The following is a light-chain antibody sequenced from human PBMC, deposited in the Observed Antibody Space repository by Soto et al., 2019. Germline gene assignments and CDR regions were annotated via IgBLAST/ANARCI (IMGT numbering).Light chain of an antibody. CDR3: SSYAGDNRGV. Sequence: QSVLTQPPSASGSPGQSVTISCTGTSSDVGGYDYVSWYQQHPGKAPKLMIYEVTKRPSGVPDRFSGSKSGITASLTVSGLQAEDEADYYCSSYAGDNRGVFGGGTQLTVL. CDR1: SSDVGGYDY. J-gene: IGLJ3*02. CDR2: EVT. V-gene: IGLV2-8*01.